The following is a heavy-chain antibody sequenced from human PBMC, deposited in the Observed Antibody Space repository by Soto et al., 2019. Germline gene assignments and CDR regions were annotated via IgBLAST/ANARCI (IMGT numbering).Heavy chain of an antibody. CDR2: ISNSGRIT. CDR1: GFTFSDYY. D-gene: IGHD3-16*01. J-gene: IGHJ4*02. CDR3: ARDHGGVGLTLED. V-gene: IGHV3-11*01. Sequence: VHLEESGGGWVKPGGSLRLSCTTSGFTFSDYYMSWIRQAPGKGLEWVSDISNSGRITHHADSVEGRFVISRDNAKNSLFLQMNSLRPEDSAIYYCARDHGGVGLTLEDWGQGTLVTVSS.